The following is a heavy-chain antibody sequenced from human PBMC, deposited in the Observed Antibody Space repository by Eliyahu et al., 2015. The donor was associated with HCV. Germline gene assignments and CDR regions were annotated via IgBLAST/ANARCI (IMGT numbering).Heavy chain of an antibody. Sequence: QVTLKESGPVLVKPTETLTLTCTVSGFSLXNARXGVSWIRQPPGKALEWLAHIFSNDEKSYSTSLKSRLTISKDTSKSQVVLTMTNMDPVDTATYYCARIPAAAGYNWFDPWGQGTLVTVSS. D-gene: IGHD6-13*01. CDR1: GFSLXNARXG. CDR3: ARIPAAAGYNWFDP. V-gene: IGHV2-26*01. J-gene: IGHJ5*02. CDR2: IFSNDEK.